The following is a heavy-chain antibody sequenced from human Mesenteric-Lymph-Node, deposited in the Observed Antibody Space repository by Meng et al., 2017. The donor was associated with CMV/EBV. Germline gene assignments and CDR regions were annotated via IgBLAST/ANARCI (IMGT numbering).Heavy chain of an antibody. J-gene: IGHJ4*02. CDR3: TRGNSHAHDY. CDR2: IKQDGSEK. D-gene: IGHD4-23*01. Sequence: GESLKISCAASGFAFSSYWMNWVRQAPGKGLEWVANIKQDGSEKYYVDSVKGRFTISRDNAENTLYLQMNCLRAEDTAVYYCTRGNSHAHDYWGQGTLVTVSS. CDR1: GFAFSSYW. V-gene: IGHV3-7*01.